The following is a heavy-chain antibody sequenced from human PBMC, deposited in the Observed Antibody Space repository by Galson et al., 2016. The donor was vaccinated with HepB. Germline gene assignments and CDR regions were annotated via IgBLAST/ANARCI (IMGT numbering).Heavy chain of an antibody. V-gene: IGHV3-53*01. CDR1: GFTVSNYY. J-gene: IGHJ4*02. CDR2: IYTGGGT. Sequence: SLRLSCAASGFTVSNYYITWVRQAPGKGLEWVSVIYTGGGTSYADSVKGRFTISRDNSKNTVYLQMNSLRAEDTAIYYCAKGRCSGRGCDYFDYWGQGTLVTVSS. D-gene: IGHD6-19*01. CDR3: AKGRCSGRGCDYFDY.